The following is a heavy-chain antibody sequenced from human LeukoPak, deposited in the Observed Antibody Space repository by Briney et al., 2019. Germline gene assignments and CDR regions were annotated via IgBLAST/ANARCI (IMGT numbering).Heavy chain of an antibody. V-gene: IGHV4-59*01. CDR1: GGSIRSYY. D-gene: IGHD3-10*01. CDR2: IYYSGST. CDR3: ARGRGSGSYYYFDY. J-gene: IGHJ4*02. Sequence: SETLSLTCTVSGGSIRSYYWSWIRQPPGKGLEWIAYIYYSGSTNYNPSLKSRVTISVDTSKNQFSLKLSSVTAADTAVYYCARGRGSGSYYYFDYWGQGTLVTVSS.